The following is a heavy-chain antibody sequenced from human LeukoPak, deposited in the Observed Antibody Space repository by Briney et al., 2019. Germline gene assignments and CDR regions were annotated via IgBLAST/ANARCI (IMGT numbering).Heavy chain of an antibody. D-gene: IGHD1-26*01. CDR3: AKDGVGATSLDC. CDR2: IWHDGSYE. Sequence: PGVSLRLSCAASGFTFSRYGMHWVRQAPGKGLEGVAVIWHDGSYEYYADSVKGRFTISRDSSKNTLYLQMNSRRGEDTAVYYCAKDGVGATSLDCWGQGTLVTVSS. CDR1: GFTFSRYG. V-gene: IGHV3-33*06. J-gene: IGHJ4*02.